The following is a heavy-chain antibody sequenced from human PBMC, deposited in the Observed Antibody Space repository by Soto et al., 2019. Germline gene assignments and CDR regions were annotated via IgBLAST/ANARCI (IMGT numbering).Heavy chain of an antibody. J-gene: IGHJ4*01. CDR3: AALWFGELAFNY. Sequence: SETLSLSCPVSDGSIGSDYWSWVRQAPGKGLEWLGNIYHIGNTNYNPSLKSRVTISVDTSKNQFSLNLRSVTAADTAVYYCAALWFGELAFNYWGHGILVTVSS. CDR2: IYHIGNT. D-gene: IGHD3-10*01. V-gene: IGHV4-59*01. CDR1: DGSIGSDY.